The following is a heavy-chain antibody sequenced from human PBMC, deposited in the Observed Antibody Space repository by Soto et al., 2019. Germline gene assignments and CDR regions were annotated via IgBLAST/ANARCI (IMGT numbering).Heavy chain of an antibody. CDR2: ISFDETNT. V-gene: IGHV3-74*01. Sequence: GGSLRVSCSASSFTFSSYCMHWVLDGPGKGLVWISRISFDETNTDYADSVKGRFTISRDNAKNTLYLQMNSLRAEDTAVYYCARGGAATPYGMGVWGQGTTVTVS. J-gene: IGHJ6*02. CDR1: SFTFSSYC. CDR3: ARGGAATPYGMGV. D-gene: IGHD6-13*01.